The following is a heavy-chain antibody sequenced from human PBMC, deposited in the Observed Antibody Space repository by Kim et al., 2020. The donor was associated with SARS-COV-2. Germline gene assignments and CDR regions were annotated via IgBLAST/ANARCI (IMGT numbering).Heavy chain of an antibody. D-gene: IGHD3-22*01. Sequence: GGSLRLSCAASGFTFSSYAMSWVRQAPGKGLEWVSAISGSGGSTYYADSVKGRFTISRDNSKNTLYLQMNSLRAEDTAVYYCLGTYYYYSSGDREAFDIWGQGTMVTVSS. CDR2: ISGSGGST. J-gene: IGHJ3*02. CDR1: GFTFSSYA. CDR3: LGTYYYYSSGDREAFDI. V-gene: IGHV3-23*01.